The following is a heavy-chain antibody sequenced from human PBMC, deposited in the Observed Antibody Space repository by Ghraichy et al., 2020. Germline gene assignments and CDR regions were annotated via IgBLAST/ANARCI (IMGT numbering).Heavy chain of an antibody. J-gene: IGHJ3*01. V-gene: IGHV3-7*04. CDR3: AREGRWMGALDA. Sequence: GESLNISCTASGFSVGVYWMNWVRQAPGRGLEWVADIRQDGNENSYVDSVKGRFTISRDNAKNSLFLQMNNLRVEDTAVYYCAREGRWMGALDAWCQGTMVTVSS. CDR1: GFSVGVYW. D-gene: IGHD4-23*01. CDR2: IRQDGNEN.